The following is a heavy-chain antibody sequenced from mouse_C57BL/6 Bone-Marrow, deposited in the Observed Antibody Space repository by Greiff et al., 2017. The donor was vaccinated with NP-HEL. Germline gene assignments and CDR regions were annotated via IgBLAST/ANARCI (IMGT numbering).Heavy chain of an antibody. CDR1: GYTFTNYW. D-gene: IGHD2-4*01. J-gene: IGHJ1*03. Sequence: QVQLQQSGAELVRPGTSVKMSCKASGYTFTNYWIGWAKQRPGHGLEWIGDIYPGGGYTNYNEKFKGKATLTADKSSSTAYMQFSSLTSEDSAIYYWARGGIYYDYDVAWYFDVWGTGTTVTVSS. V-gene: IGHV1-63*01. CDR2: IYPGGGYT. CDR3: ARGGIYYDYDVAWYFDV.